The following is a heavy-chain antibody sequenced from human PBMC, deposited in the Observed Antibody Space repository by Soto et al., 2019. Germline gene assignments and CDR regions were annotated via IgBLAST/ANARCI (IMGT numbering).Heavy chain of an antibody. J-gene: IGHJ4*02. CDR3: ARVYTSGWTFDF. Sequence: QVQLVQSGAEVKQPGASASVSCKASGYNFTTYVVHWLRQAPGQGPEWMGWINCGSGNTVYSQKFQGRVTFTRDTSSRTAYMDLTSLTPGDTAVYSCARVYTSGWTFDFWGRGTLVTVSS. CDR2: INCGSGNT. V-gene: IGHV1-3*01. D-gene: IGHD6-19*01. CDR1: GYNFTTYV.